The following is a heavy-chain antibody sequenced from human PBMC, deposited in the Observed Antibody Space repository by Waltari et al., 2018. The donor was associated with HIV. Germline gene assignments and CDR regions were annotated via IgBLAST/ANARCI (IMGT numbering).Heavy chain of an antibody. CDR2: IGGIDGKT. CDR3: ATRGGIEAYGTARMDD. CDR1: GFTFNIYA. V-gene: IGHV3-23*01. Sequence: EVQLLESGGGLVQPGGSLRLSCAASGFTFNIYAMNWVRQAPGKGLEWVSLIGGIDGKTYYADSVKGRFTISRDNSKNTVYLQMNSLRVEDTAIYYCATRGGIEAYGTARMDDWGQGVLVTVSS. D-gene: IGHD2-8*02. J-gene: IGHJ4*02.